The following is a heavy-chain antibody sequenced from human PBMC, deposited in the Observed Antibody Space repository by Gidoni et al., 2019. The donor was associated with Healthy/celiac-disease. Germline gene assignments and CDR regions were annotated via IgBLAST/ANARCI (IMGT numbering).Heavy chain of an antibody. J-gene: IGHJ4*02. Sequence: QVQLLQPGAEVKKPASSVKVSCQASSYTFPKDFPQWVRQGPGQGHSGWDASTLTNDNTHHAQKFRGRVTITSDRSVSTAYMELSSLRSEDMVVCSCVRVDIAAAGLVPLPYYFDYWGQGTLVTVSS. D-gene: IGHD6-13*01. V-gene: IGHV1-2*01. CDR1: SYTFPKDF. CDR2: STLTNDNT. CDR3: VRVDIAAAGLVPLPYYFDY.